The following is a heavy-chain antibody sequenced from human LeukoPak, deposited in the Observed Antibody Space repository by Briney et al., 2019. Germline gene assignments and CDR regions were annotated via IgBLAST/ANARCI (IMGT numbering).Heavy chain of an antibody. Sequence: GASVKVSCKASGYTFTSYYMHWVRQAPGQGLEWMGIINPSGGSTSYAQKFQGRVTMTRDTSTSTVYMELSSLRSEDTAVYYCARGEMKGQQLVQDYFDYWGQGTLVTVSS. V-gene: IGHV1-46*01. CDR3: ARGEMKGQQLVQDYFDY. CDR1: GYTFTSYY. D-gene: IGHD6-13*01. J-gene: IGHJ4*02. CDR2: INPSGGST.